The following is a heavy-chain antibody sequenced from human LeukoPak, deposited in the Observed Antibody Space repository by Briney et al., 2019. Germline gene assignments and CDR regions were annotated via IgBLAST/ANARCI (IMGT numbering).Heavy chain of an antibody. D-gene: IGHD3-3*01. CDR1: GGSISSYY. Sequence: SETLSLTCTVSGGSISSYYWSWIRQPPGKGLEWIGYIYYSGSTNYNPSLKSRVTISVDTSKNQFSPKLSSVTAADTAVYYCARDGLYYDFWSGYYRRGYYFDYWGQGTLVTVSS. V-gene: IGHV4-59*01. J-gene: IGHJ4*02. CDR2: IYYSGST. CDR3: ARDGLYYDFWSGYYRRGYYFDY.